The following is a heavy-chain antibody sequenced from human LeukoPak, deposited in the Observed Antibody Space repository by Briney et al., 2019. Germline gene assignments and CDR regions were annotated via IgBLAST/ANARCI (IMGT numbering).Heavy chain of an antibody. V-gene: IGHV3-74*01. D-gene: IGHD2-2*01. J-gene: IGHJ5*02. Sequence: PGGSLRLSCAASGFTFSSYWMHWVRQAPRKGLVWVSRINSDGSSTSYADSVKGRFTISRDNAKNTLYLQMNSLRAEDTAVYYCAREAVVVPANWFDPWGQGTLVTVSS. CDR2: INSDGSST. CDR3: AREAVVVPANWFDP. CDR1: GFTFSSYW.